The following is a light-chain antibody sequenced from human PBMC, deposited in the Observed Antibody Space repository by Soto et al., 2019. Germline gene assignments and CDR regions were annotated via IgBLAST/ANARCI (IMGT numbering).Light chain of an antibody. CDR2: ADS. CDR3: QVWDPSTDHVV. V-gene: IGLV3-21*02. J-gene: IGLJ2*01. CDR1: NIGDKS. Sequence: VLTQPPSLSVAPGQTARITCGGNNIGDKSVHWYQQKPGQAPMVVVYADSDRPSGIPERFSGSNSGNTATLTIARVEAGDEADYSCQVWDPSTDHVVFGGRTKLTVL.